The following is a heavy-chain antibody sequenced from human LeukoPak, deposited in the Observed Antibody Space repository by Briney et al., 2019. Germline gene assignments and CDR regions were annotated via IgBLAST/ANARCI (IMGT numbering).Heavy chain of an antibody. CDR2: IYYSGST. Sequence: SETLSLTCTVSGGSISSSSYYWGWIRQPPGKGLEWIGSIYYSGSTYYNPSLKSRVTISVDTSKNQFSLKLSSVTAADTAVYYCARIHRPDAFDIWGQGTMVTVSS. CDR1: GGSISSSSYY. V-gene: IGHV4-39*07. J-gene: IGHJ3*02. CDR3: ARIHRPDAFDI.